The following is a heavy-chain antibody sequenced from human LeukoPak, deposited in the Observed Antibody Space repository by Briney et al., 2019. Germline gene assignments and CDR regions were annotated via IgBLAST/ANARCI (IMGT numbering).Heavy chain of an antibody. D-gene: IGHD5-18*01. CDR3: ARDQGYSYAVQAFDI. Sequence: GGSLRLSCAASGFTFSSYWMSWVRQAPGKGLEWVANIQQDGSEKYYVDSVKGRFTISRDNAKNSLYLQMNSLRAEDTAVYYCARDQGYSYAVQAFDIWGQGTMVTVSS. J-gene: IGHJ3*02. V-gene: IGHV3-7*01. CDR1: GFTFSSYW. CDR2: IQQDGSEK.